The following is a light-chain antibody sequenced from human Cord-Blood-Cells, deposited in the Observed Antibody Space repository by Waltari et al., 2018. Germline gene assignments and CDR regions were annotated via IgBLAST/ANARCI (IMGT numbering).Light chain of an antibody. CDR2: DVS. CDR3: SSYTSSSTLV. J-gene: IGLJ2*01. Sequence: QSALTQPASVSGSPGPSITIPCTGTSSDVGGYNYVSWYQQHPGKAPKLMIYDVSNRPSGVSNRFSGSKSGNTASLTIPGLQAEDEADYYCSSYTSSSTLVFGGGTKLTVL. V-gene: IGLV2-14*01. CDR1: SSDVGGYNY.